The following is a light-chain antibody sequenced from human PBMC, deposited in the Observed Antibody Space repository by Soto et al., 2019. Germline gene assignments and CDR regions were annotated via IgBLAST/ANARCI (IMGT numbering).Light chain of an antibody. CDR2: SNN. Sequence: QSVLTQSPSTSGTPGQKVIISCSGSSSNIGTNTVNWYQQLPGTAPKLLIYSNNQRPSGVPDRFSGSKSGTSGSLAISGLQSEDEADYYCAAWDDRLSGCVFGTGTKVTVL. CDR1: SSNIGTNT. CDR3: AAWDDRLSGCV. V-gene: IGLV1-44*01. J-gene: IGLJ1*01.